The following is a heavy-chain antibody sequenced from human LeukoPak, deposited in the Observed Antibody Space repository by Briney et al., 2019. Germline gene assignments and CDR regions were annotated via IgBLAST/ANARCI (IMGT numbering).Heavy chain of an antibody. CDR1: GFTFSGSA. CDR2: IRSKANSYAT. CDR3: TTRPSLYDSSGYPFDY. V-gene: IGHV3-73*01. D-gene: IGHD3-22*01. J-gene: IGHJ4*02. Sequence: GGSLRLSCAASGFTFSGSAMHWVRQASGKGLEWVGRIRSKANSYATAYAASVKGRFTISRDDSKNTAYLQMNSLKTEDTAVYYCTTRPSLYDSSGYPFDYWGQGTLVTVSS.